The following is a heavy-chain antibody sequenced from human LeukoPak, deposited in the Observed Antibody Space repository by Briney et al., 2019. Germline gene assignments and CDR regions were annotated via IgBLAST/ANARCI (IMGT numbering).Heavy chain of an antibody. V-gene: IGHV1-8*01. D-gene: IGHD3-10*01. Sequence: ASVKLSCKASGYTFTSYDINWVRQATGQGPEWMGWMNPNSGNRGYAQQFQGRVTMTRTTSTSTAYMELSRLRSDDTAVYYCARGWFGQLLQDYWGQGTLVTVSS. J-gene: IGHJ4*02. CDR2: MNPNSGNR. CDR3: ARGWFGQLLQDY. CDR1: GYTFTSYD.